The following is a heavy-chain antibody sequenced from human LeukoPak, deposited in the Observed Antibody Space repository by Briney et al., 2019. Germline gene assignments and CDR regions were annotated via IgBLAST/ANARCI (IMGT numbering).Heavy chain of an antibody. Sequence: GGSLRLSCAASGFTFDDYAMHWVRQVPGKGLEWVSRISWNSGSIDYADSVKGRFTISRDNAKNSLYLQMNSLRAEDTALYYCAKDAFGQDRYYYGMDVWGQGTTVTVSS. CDR1: GFTFDDYA. V-gene: IGHV3-9*01. J-gene: IGHJ6*02. CDR3: AKDAFGQDRYYYGMDV. CDR2: ISWNSGSI. D-gene: IGHD3-10*01.